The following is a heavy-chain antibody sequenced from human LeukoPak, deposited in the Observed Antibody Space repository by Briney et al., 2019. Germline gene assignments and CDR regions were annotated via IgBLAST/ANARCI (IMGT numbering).Heavy chain of an antibody. CDR3: ARVAVVVVPAADY. Sequence: ASVQVSCQASGYTFTTYYMHWVRPAPGQGLEWMGWINPNSGGTNYSQKFQGRVTMTRDTSITTAYMELSRLRSDDTAVYYCARVAVVVVPAADYWGQGTLVTVSS. CDR2: INPNSGGT. CDR1: GYTFTTYY. D-gene: IGHD2-2*01. V-gene: IGHV1-2*02. J-gene: IGHJ4*02.